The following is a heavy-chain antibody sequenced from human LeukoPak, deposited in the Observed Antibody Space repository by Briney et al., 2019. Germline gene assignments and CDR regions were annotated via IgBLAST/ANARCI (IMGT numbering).Heavy chain of an antibody. CDR3: ARGWNYYDSSGYYHYFDY. Sequence: PSGTLSLTCTVSGGSISSSSYYWGWIRQPPGKGLEWIGSIYYSGSTYYNPSLKSRVTISVDTSKNQFSLKLSSVTAADTAVYYCARGWNYYDSSGYYHYFDYWGQGTLVTVSS. D-gene: IGHD3-22*01. J-gene: IGHJ4*02. CDR1: GGSISSSSYY. V-gene: IGHV4-39*07. CDR2: IYYSGST.